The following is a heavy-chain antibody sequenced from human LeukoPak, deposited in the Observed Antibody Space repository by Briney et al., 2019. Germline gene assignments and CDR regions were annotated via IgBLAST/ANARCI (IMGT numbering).Heavy chain of an antibody. CDR3: AKERLEYCSSTSCYFTYYFDY. J-gene: IGHJ4*02. CDR1: GFTFSSYA. CDR2: ISGSGGSA. Sequence: GGSLRLSCAASGFTFSSYAMSWVRQAPGKGLEWVSAISGSGGSAYYADSVKGRFTISRDNSKNTLYLQMNSLRAEDTAVYYYAKERLEYCSSTSCYFTYYFDYWGQGTLVTVSS. V-gene: IGHV3-23*01. D-gene: IGHD2-2*01.